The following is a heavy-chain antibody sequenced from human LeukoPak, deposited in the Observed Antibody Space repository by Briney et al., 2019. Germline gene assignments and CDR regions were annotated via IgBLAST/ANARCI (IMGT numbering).Heavy chain of an antibody. D-gene: IGHD6-19*01. V-gene: IGHV4-39*01. CDR2: IYYSGST. Sequence: SETLSLTCTVSGGSISSSSYYWGWIRQPPGKGLEWIGSIYYSGSTYYSPSLKSRVTISVDTSKNQFSLKLSSVTAADTAVYYCARLRYSSGWYGFDYWGQGTLVTVSS. CDR1: GGSISSSSYY. CDR3: ARLRYSSGWYGFDY. J-gene: IGHJ4*02.